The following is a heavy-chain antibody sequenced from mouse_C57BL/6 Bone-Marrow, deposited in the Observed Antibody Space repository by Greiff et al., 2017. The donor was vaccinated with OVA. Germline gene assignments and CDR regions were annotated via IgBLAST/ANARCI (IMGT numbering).Heavy chain of an antibody. CDR2: IYPGSGNT. J-gene: IGHJ4*01. V-gene: IGHV1-76*01. CDR3: ARLSPYYYGSTLYAMDY. Sequence: VQLKESGAELVRPGASVKLSCKASGYTFTDYYINWVKQRPGQGLEWIARIYPGSGNTYYNEKFKGKATLTAEKSSSTAYMQLSSLTSEDSAVYFCARLSPYYYGSTLYAMDYWGQGTSVTVSS. D-gene: IGHD1-1*01. CDR1: GYTFTDYY.